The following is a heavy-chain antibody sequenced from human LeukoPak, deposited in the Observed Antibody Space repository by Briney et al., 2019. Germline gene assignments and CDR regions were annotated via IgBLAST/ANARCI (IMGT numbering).Heavy chain of an antibody. V-gene: IGHV3-49*04. D-gene: IGHD5-12*01. J-gene: IGHJ4*02. CDR1: GFAFSDYG. Sequence: GRSLRLSCTASGFAFSDYGMSWVRQAPGKGLEWVGFIRSKAYGGTTEYAASVKGRFTISRDDSKSIAYLQMNSLKTEDTAVYYCTREGDSGWPPDYWGQGTLVTVSS. CDR2: IRSKAYGGTT. CDR3: TREGDSGWPPDY.